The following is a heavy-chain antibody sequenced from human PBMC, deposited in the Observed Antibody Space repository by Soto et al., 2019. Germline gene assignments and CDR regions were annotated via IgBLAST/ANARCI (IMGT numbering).Heavy chain of an antibody. Sequence: SETLSLTCTVSGGSISIGGYYWSWIRHHPGKGLEWIGYIYYSGSTYYNPSLKSRVTISVDTSKNQFSLKLSSVTAADTAVYYCAKTLVHIVAAPKEYDAFDIWGQGTKVTVSS. D-gene: IGHD5-12*01. J-gene: IGHJ3*02. CDR2: IYYSGST. V-gene: IGHV4-31*03. CDR1: GGSISIGGYY. CDR3: AKTLVHIVAAPKEYDAFDI.